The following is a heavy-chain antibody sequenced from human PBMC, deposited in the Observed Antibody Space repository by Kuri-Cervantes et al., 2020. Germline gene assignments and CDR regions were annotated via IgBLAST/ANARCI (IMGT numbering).Heavy chain of an antibody. CDR3: ARVLKSSSRYYFDY. Sequence: SETLSLTCTVSGGSISSSSYYWGWIRQPPGKGLEWIGSIYYSGSTYYNPSLKGRVTISVDTSKNQFFLKLSSVTAADTAVYYCARVLKSSSRYYFDYWGQGTLVTVSS. CDR1: GGSISSSSYY. D-gene: IGHD6-13*01. V-gene: IGHV4-39*01. J-gene: IGHJ4*02. CDR2: IYYSGST.